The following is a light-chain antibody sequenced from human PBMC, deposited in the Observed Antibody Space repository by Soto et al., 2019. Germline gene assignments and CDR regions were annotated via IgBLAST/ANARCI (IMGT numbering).Light chain of an antibody. CDR3: QQYGSSPPWT. CDR1: WSVSTN. V-gene: IGKV3D-15*01. J-gene: IGKJ1*01. CDR2: GAS. Sequence: RVMTQFPATLSVSPGERATLSCRATWSVSTNVAWYQQKPGQAPRLLIYGASTRASGIPARFSGTGSGTEFSLTISRLEPEDFAVYYCQQYGSSPPWTFGQGTKVEIK.